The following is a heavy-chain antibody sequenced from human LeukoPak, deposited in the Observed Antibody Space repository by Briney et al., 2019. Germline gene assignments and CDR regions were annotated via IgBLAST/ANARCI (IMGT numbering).Heavy chain of an antibody. CDR1: GGTFSSYA. J-gene: IGHJ4*02. CDR3: ARGPLYGSGNYPGNY. V-gene: IGHV1-69*04. D-gene: IGHD3-10*01. Sequence: SVKVSCKASGGTFSSYAISWVRQAPGQGLEWMGRIIPILGIANYAQKFQGRVTITADKSTSTAYMELSSLRSEDTAVYYCARGPLYGSGNYPGNYWGQGTLVTVSS. CDR2: IIPILGIA.